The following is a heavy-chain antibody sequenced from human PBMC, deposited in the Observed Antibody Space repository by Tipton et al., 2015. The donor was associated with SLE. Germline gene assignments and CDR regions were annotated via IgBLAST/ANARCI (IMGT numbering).Heavy chain of an antibody. J-gene: IGHJ4*02. V-gene: IGHV4-39*07. CDR1: GDSITRSSSY. CDR2: IYYSGTAH. CDR3: ARWEVGYTTNWERFDC. Sequence: LRLSCTVSGDSITRSSSYWGWIRQPPGKGLEWIGSIYYSGTAHYENPSLKSRVTISIDTSNNQFSLRLTSVTAADTAVYFCARWEVGYTTNWERFDCWGQGTPVTVSS. D-gene: IGHD1-1*01.